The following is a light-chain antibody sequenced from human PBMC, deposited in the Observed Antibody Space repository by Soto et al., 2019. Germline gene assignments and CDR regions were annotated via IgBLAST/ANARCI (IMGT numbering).Light chain of an antibody. CDR1: QSVGSN. V-gene: IGKV3-11*01. CDR2: VAS. Sequence: EIVLTQSPATLSLSPGERATLSCRASQSVGSNLAWYQQKPGQAPRLIIYVASNRATGLPARFSGSGSGTEFALTISSLESEDFAVYYCQQHTNWPLTFGRGTKVEIK. CDR3: QQHTNWPLT. J-gene: IGKJ4*01.